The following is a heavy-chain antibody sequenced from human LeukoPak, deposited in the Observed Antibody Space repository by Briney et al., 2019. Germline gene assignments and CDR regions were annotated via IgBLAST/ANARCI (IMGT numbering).Heavy chain of an antibody. J-gene: IGHJ4*02. CDR1: GYTFSGYS. CDR3: ARASYCSDGSCYSDY. V-gene: IGHV1-18*01. Sequence: ASVTVSCKASGYTFSGYSISWVRQAPGQGLEWMGWISAYNGNTIYAQKVKGRVTMTTDTSTSTAYMELRSLKSDDTAVYYCARASYCSDGSCYSDYWGQGTLVTVSS. D-gene: IGHD2-15*01. CDR2: ISAYNGNT.